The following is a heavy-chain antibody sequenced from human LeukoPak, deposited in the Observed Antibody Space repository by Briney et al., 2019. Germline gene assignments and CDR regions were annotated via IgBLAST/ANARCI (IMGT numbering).Heavy chain of an antibody. CDR3: ASGSYYYDSSGLDY. J-gene: IGHJ4*02. CDR2: ISYDGSNK. D-gene: IGHD3-22*01. CDR1: GFTFSSYA. V-gene: IGHV3-30-3*01. Sequence: GGSLRLSCAASGFTFSSYAMHWVRQAPGKGLEWVAVISYDGSNKYYADSVKGRFTISRDNSKNTLYLQMNSLRAEDTAVYYCASGSYYYDSSGLDYWGQGTLVTVSS.